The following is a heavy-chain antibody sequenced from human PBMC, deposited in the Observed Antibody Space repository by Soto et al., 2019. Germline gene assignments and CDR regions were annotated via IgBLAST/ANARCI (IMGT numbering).Heavy chain of an antibody. J-gene: IGHJ5*02. CDR3: ARSSGWYVWFDP. D-gene: IGHD6-13*01. CDR2: INAGNGNT. V-gene: IGHV1-3*05. CDR1: GYTFTSYA. Sequence: QVQLVQSGAEEKKPGASVKVSCKASGYTFTSYAMHWVRQAPGQRLEWMGWINAGNGNTKYSQKFQGRVTITRDTSASTAYMELSSLRSEDTAVYYCARSSGWYVWFDPWGQGTLDTVSS.